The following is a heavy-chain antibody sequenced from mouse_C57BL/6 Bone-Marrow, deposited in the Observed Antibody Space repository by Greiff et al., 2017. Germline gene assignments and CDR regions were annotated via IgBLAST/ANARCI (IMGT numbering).Heavy chain of an antibody. D-gene: IGHD3-1*01. CDR3: AGSDPQRRSFDY. V-gene: IGHV1-55*01. CDR2: IYPTSGRT. J-gene: IGHJ2*01. CDR1: GYTFTSYW. Sequence: QVQLQQPGAELVQPGASVKMSCKASGYTFTSYWTTWVKQRPGQGREWIGDIYPTSGRTNYNEKFKSKAILTVDTSSNTAYMQLSSLTSEDSSVFYCAGSDPQRRSFDYWGQGTTRTVSS.